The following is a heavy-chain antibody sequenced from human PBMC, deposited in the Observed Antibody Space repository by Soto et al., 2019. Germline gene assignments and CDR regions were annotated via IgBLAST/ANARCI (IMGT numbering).Heavy chain of an antibody. J-gene: IGHJ4*02. D-gene: IGHD1-20*01. CDR1: GFTFDTYA. CDR3: AKYNNYWDEDY. CDR2: ISGRGDGT. Sequence: EVQLLESGGGLVQPGGSLTLSCAASGFTFDTYAMTWVRQAPGKGLEWVSAISGRGDGTYYADSVKGRFTISRDNSKNTVFLQMHSLRAEDTALYYCAKYNNYWDEDYWGQGTLVPVSS. V-gene: IGHV3-23*01.